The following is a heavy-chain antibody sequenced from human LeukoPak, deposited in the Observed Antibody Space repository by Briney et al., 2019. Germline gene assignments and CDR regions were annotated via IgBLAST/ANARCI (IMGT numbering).Heavy chain of an antibody. D-gene: IGHD3-10*02. J-gene: IGHJ6*04. CDR1: GFAFSSYS. CDR2: ISSSGSTI. Sequence: GGSLRLSCAASGFAFSSYSMNWVRQAPGKGLEWVSYISSSGSTIYYADSVKGRFTISRDNAKNSLYLQTNSLRAEDTAVYYCAELGITMIGGVWGKGTTVTISS. V-gene: IGHV3-48*04. CDR3: AELGITMIGGV.